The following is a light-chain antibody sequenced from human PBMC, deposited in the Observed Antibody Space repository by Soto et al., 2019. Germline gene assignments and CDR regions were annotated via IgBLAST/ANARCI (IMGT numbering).Light chain of an antibody. CDR3: LVLDAPADHQV. Sequence: SYELTQPPSVSVAPGQTARLTCGGDNIEGKSVHWYQQKPGQAPILVVFDDSDRRSGITERFSGANSGNTDTLTSSGVEVGDEADFYCLVLDAPADHQVFGGGSKLTVL. J-gene: IGLJ3*02. CDR1: NIEGKS. CDR2: DDS. V-gene: IGLV3-21*02.